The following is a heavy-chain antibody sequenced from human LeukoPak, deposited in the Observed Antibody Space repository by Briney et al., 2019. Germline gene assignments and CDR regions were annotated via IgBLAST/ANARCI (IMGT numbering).Heavy chain of an antibody. Sequence: PGGSLRLSCAASGFTFSSYGMHWVRQAPGKGLEWVAFIRYDGSNKYYADSVRGRFTISRDNSKNTLYLQMNSLRAEDTAVYYCAKDDGRYSGNFDFWGQGTLVTVSS. CDR2: IRYDGSNK. CDR3: AKDDGRYSGNFDF. D-gene: IGHD6-19*01. CDR1: GFTFSSYG. V-gene: IGHV3-30*02. J-gene: IGHJ4*02.